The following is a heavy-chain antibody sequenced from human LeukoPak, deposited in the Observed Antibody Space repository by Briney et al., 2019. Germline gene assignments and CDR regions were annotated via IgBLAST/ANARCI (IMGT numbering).Heavy chain of an antibody. D-gene: IGHD2-15*01. CDR3: ARQSGHRSVVVVAAQYNWFDP. CDR1: GGSFSGYY. Sequence: KASETLSLTCAVYGGSFSGYYWSWIRQPPGKGLEWIGEINHSGSTNYNPSLKSRVTISVDTSKNQFSLKLSSVTAADTAVYYCARQSGHRSVVVVAAQYNWFDPWGQGTLVTVSS. V-gene: IGHV4-34*01. J-gene: IGHJ5*02. CDR2: INHSGST.